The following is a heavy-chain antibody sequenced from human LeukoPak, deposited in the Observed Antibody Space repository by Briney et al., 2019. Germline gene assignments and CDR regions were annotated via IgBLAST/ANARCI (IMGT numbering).Heavy chain of an antibody. CDR3: ARGRRGRSIFGVVSLSYFDY. CDR1: GGSFSGYY. J-gene: IGHJ4*02. Sequence: PSETLSLTCAVYGGSFSGYYWSWIRQPPGKGLEWIGEINHSGSTNYNPSLKSRVTISVDTSKNQFSLKLSSVTAADTAVYYCARGRRGRSIFGVVSLSYFDYWGQGTLVTVSS. CDR2: INHSGST. V-gene: IGHV4-34*01. D-gene: IGHD3-3*01.